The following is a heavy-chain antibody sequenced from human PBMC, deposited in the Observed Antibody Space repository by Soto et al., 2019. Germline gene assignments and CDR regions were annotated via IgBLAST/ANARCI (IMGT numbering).Heavy chain of an antibody. J-gene: IGHJ6*02. Sequence: ASVKVSCKASGYTFTSYGISWVRQAPGQGLEWMGWISAYNGNTNYAQKLQGRVTMSTDTSTSTAYMELRSLRSDDTAAYYCARDKEVLWFGELHYCMDVWGQGTTVTVSS. CDR2: ISAYNGNT. CDR3: ARDKEVLWFGELHYCMDV. D-gene: IGHD3-10*01. CDR1: GYTFTSYG. V-gene: IGHV1-18*01.